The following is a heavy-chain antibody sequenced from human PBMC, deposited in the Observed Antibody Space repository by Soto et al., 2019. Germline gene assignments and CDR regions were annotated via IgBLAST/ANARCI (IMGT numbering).Heavy chain of an antibody. J-gene: IGHJ4*02. CDR3: ACWGHIVPVAPSDFDR. D-gene: IGHD2-8*02. Sequence: GGSLRLSCAASGFTFSYYWMRWVRQAPGKGLEWVANINLDGSEKWYVDSVKGRFTISRDNGKNSLYLQMNSLRAEDTAVYYCACWGHIVPVAPSDFDRWGQGTLVTVSS. CDR1: GFTFSYYW. CDR2: INLDGSEK. V-gene: IGHV3-7*03.